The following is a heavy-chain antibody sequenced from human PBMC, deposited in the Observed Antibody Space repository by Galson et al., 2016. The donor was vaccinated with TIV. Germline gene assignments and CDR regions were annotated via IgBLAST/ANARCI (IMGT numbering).Heavy chain of an antibody. Sequence: SVKVSCKASGGTFSSYAFSWVRQAPGQGLEWMGGIIPIFGLANYAQKFQGRVTITADDSTRTAYMELSSLRFDDTAVYYCARGGSTVTRPFDYWGQGTLVTVSS. CDR1: GGTFSSYA. CDR3: ARGGSTVTRPFDY. V-gene: IGHV1-69*13. CDR2: IIPIFGLA. D-gene: IGHD4-17*01. J-gene: IGHJ4*02.